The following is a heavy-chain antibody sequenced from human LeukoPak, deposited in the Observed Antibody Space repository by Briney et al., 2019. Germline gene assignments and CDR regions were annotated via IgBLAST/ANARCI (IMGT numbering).Heavy chain of an antibody. CDR1: GFTFSSYA. J-gene: IGHJ4*02. Sequence: PGGSLRLSCAASGFTFSSYAMSWVRQAPGKGLEWVSTISGSGGNTYHTDSVKGRFTISRDSSKNTLFLQMNSLRAEDTAVYYCAKDGHCSSINCHPDYWGQGTLVTVSS. CDR2: ISGSGGNT. CDR3: AKDGHCSSINCHPDY. D-gene: IGHD2-2*01. V-gene: IGHV3-23*01.